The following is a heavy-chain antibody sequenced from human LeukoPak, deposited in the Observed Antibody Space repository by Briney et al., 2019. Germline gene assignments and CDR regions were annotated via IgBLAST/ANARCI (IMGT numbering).Heavy chain of an antibody. CDR3: ARDFAPYSSSRAPYYYYYYYMDV. Sequence: PGGSLRLSCAASGFTFSSYSMNWVRQAPGKGLEWVSYISSSSSTIYYADSVKGRFTISRDNSKNTLYLQMNSLRAEDTAVYYCARDFAPYSSSRAPYYYYYYYMDVWGKGTTVTVSS. CDR1: GFTFSSYS. D-gene: IGHD6-6*01. V-gene: IGHV3-48*01. J-gene: IGHJ6*03. CDR2: ISSSSSTI.